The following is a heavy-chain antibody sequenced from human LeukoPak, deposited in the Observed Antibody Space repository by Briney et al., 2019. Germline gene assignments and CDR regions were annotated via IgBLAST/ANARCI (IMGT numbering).Heavy chain of an antibody. CDR1: GGSISSYY. V-gene: IGHV6-1*01. Sequence: SETLSLTCTVSGGSISSYYWNWIRQSPSRGLEWLGRTYYRSNYYYDYALSVKSRLTISPDTSKNQFSLQLKSVTPEDTAVYYCARGAAGFTFDYWGQGTLVTVSS. CDR3: ARGAAGFTFDY. J-gene: IGHJ4*02. CDR2: TYYRSNYYY. D-gene: IGHD3-16*01.